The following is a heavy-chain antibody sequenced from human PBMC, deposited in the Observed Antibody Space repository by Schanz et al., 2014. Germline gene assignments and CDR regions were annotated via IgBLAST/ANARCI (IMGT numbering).Heavy chain of an antibody. CDR2: MHPNRGNT. J-gene: IGHJ4*02. Sequence: QVQLVQSGAEVKKPGSSVKVSCKASGDTFNTYDIHWVRQATGQGLEWMGWMHPNRGNTGYAQQSQGRVAMPWNTSASTAYLEFTSLRSDDTAVYYCASSLGWEDFWGQGTLVTVSS. V-gene: IGHV1-8*02. D-gene: IGHD1-26*01. CDR1: GDTFNTYD. CDR3: ASSLGWEDF.